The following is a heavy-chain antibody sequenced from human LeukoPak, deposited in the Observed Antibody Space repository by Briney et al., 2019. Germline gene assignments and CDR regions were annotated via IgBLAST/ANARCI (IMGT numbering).Heavy chain of an antibody. D-gene: IGHD2-2*01. CDR2: IKQDGSEK. J-gene: IGHJ6*02. CDR1: GFTFSSYW. CDR3: ARSHQLLGYGMDV. V-gene: IGHV3-7*01. Sequence: GGSLRLSCAASGFTFSSYWMSWVRQAPGKGLEGVAHIKQDGSEKYYVDSVKGRFTISRDNAKNSLYLQMNSLRAEDTAVYYCARSHQLLGYGMDVWGQGTTVTVSS.